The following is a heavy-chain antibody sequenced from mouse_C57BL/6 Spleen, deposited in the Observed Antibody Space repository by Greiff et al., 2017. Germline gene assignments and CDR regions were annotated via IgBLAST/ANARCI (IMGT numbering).Heavy chain of an antibody. D-gene: IGHD1-1*01. CDR2: IYPGSGST. CDR3: AGWATTVGGYVDV. J-gene: IGHJ1*03. Sequence: HVQLQQSGAELVKPGASVKMSCKASGYTFTSYWITWVKQRPGQGLEWIGDIYPGSGSTNYNEKFKSKATLTADTSSSTAYMQLSSLTSEDSAVYCCAGWATTVGGYVDVWGTGTTVTVSS. CDR1: GYTFTSYW. V-gene: IGHV1-55*01.